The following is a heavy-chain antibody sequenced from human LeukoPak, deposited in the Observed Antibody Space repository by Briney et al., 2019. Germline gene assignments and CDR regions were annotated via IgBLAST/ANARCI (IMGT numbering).Heavy chain of an antibody. CDR3: AKDPTYPPFMSPIGWFDP. CDR2: ISGSGGST. Sequence: AGGSLRLSCAASGFTFNSYAMSWVRQAPGKGLEWVSAISGSGGSTYYADSVKGRFTISRDNSKNTLYLQMNSLRAEDTAVYYCAKDPTYPPFMSPIGWFDPWSQGTLVTVSS. CDR1: GFTFNSYA. J-gene: IGHJ5*02. V-gene: IGHV3-23*01. D-gene: IGHD2-21*01.